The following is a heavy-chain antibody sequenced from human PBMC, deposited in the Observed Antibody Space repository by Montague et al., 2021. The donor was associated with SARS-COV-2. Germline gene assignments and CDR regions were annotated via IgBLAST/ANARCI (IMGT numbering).Heavy chain of an antibody. D-gene: IGHD2-15*01. CDR1: GFTFSSYA. Sequence: PLRLSCAASGFTFSSYAMSWVRQAPGKGLEWVSAISGSGGSTYYADSVKGRFTISRGNSKNTLYLQMNSLRAEDTAVYYCAKRYCSGGSCYSGFDPWGQGTLVTVSS. CDR2: ISGSGGST. V-gene: IGHV3-23*01. J-gene: IGHJ5*02. CDR3: AKRYCSGGSCYSGFDP.